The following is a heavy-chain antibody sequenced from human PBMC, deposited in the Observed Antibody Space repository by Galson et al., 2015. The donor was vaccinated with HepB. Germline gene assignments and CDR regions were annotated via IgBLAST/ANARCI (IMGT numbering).Heavy chain of an antibody. J-gene: IGHJ4*02. Sequence: SLRLSCAASGFTFDDYAMHWVRQAPGKGLEWVPCISWNSGSIGYADSVKGRFTISRDNAKNSLYLQMNSLRAEDTALYYCAKGPGGATGGYYFDYWGQGTLVTVSS. V-gene: IGHV3-9*01. CDR2: ISWNSGSI. CDR3: AKGPGGATGGYYFDY. CDR1: GFTFDDYA. D-gene: IGHD1-26*01.